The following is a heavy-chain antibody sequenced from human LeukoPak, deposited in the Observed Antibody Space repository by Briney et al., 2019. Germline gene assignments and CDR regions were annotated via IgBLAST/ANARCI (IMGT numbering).Heavy chain of an antibody. V-gene: IGHV1-2*02. CDR1: GYTFTGYY. J-gene: IGHJ4*02. Sequence: GASVKVSCKASGYTFTGYYMHWVRQAPGQGLEWMGWINPNSGGTNYAQKFQGRVTMTRDTSISTAYMELSRLRSDDTAVYYCARDLPGTPAYFDYWGQGTLVTVSS. D-gene: IGHD6-13*01. CDR3: ARDLPGTPAYFDY. CDR2: INPNSGGT.